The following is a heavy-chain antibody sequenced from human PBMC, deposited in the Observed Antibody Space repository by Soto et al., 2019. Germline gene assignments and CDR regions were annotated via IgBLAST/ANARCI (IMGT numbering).Heavy chain of an antibody. CDR3: TRDIGGKGAY. V-gene: IGHV3-74*01. Sequence: GGSLRLSCAASGFTFSSYWMHWVRQVPGKGLLWVSRIDEYGSTINYADSVKGRFTISRDNARNTLYLEMNSLRAEDTALYYCTRDIGGKGAYWGPGTLVTVSS. D-gene: IGHD3-10*01. CDR2: IDEYGSTI. CDR1: GFTFSSYW. J-gene: IGHJ4*02.